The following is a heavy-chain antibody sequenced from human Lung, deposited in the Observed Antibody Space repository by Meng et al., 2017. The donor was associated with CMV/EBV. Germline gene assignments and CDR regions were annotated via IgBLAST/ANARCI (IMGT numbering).Heavy chain of an antibody. CDR3: ARNLQGGAFDI. Sequence: GGSLRLSXKGSGYSFTSYWIGWVRQMPGKGLEWMGIIYPGDSDTRYSPSFQGQVTISADKSISTAYLQWSSLKASDTAMYYCARNLQGGAFDIWGQGTMVTVSS. J-gene: IGHJ3*02. CDR1: GYSFTSYW. D-gene: IGHD1-26*01. V-gene: IGHV5-51*01. CDR2: IYPGDSDT.